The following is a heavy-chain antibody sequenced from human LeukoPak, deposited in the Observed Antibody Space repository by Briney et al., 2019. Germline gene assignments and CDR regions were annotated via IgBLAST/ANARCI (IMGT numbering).Heavy chain of an antibody. CDR1: GYTFSDYY. V-gene: IGHV1-69-2*01. Sequence: GASVKVSCKASGYTFSDYYMHWVQQAPGKGLEWMGRVDPEDGETIYAEKFQGRVTITADTSTDTAYMELRSLRSEDTAVYYCAEGTCNSTSCPFQHWGQGTLVTVSS. CDR3: AEGTCNSTSCPFQH. CDR2: VDPEDGET. J-gene: IGHJ1*01. D-gene: IGHD2-2*01.